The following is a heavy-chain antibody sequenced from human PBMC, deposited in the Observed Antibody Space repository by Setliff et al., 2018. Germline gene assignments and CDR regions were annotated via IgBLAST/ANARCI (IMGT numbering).Heavy chain of an antibody. CDR1: GFTFSSYS. Sequence: GGSLRLSCAASGFTFSSYSMNWVRRAPGKGLEWVSSISSSSSYIYYADSVKGRFTISRDNSKNTLYLRVNSLRAEDTAVYYCAKDFRDLGYSDYWGQGTLVTVSS. V-gene: IGHV3-21*04. CDR2: ISSSSSYI. CDR3: AKDFRDLGYSDY. J-gene: IGHJ4*02.